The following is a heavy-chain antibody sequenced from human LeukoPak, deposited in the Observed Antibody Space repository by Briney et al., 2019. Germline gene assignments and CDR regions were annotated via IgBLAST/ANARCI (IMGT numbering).Heavy chain of an antibody. CDR2: ISYDGSKK. D-gene: IGHD6-13*01. CDR3: AKDQHSSTWYFDD. Sequence: PGGSLRLSCAASGFTVSSNYMSWVRQAPGKGLEWVAVISYDGSKKYYADSVKGRFTISRDNSKNTLYLQMNSLRAEDTAVYYCAKDQHSSTWYFDDWGQGTLVTVSS. CDR1: GFTVSSNY. V-gene: IGHV3-30*18. J-gene: IGHJ4*02.